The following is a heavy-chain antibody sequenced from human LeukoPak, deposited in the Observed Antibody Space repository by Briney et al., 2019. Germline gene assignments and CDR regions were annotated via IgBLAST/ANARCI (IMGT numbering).Heavy chain of an antibody. J-gene: IGHJ4*02. CDR3: ARGNCGGDCYSFDY. Sequence: ASVTVSCKASGYTFTNYGLSWVRPAPGQGLEWMAWISAYNGSTNYAQKLQGRVTVTNETSTSTAYMELRSLRSDDTAVYYCARGNCGGDCYSFDYWGQGTLVTVSS. V-gene: IGHV1-18*01. D-gene: IGHD2-21*02. CDR1: GYTFTNYG. CDR2: ISAYNGST.